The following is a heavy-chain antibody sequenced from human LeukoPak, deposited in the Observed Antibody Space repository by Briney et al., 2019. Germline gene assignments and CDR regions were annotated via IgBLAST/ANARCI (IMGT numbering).Heavy chain of an antibody. CDR2: IKHSGTT. Sequence: SETLSLTCAVSGGSFSGYYWSWIRQSPGKGLQWIGEIKHSGTTNYNPSLKSRVTISMDTSTNRFSLRLISVTAADTAVYYCAREAGYTTSSWWFDPWGQGTLVTVSS. J-gene: IGHJ5*02. CDR1: GGSFSGYY. V-gene: IGHV4-34*01. D-gene: IGHD2-15*01. CDR3: AREAGYTTSSWWFDP.